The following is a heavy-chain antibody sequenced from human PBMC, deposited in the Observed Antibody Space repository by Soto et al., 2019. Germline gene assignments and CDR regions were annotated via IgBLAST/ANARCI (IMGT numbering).Heavy chain of an antibody. CDR1: GGSISSYY. D-gene: IGHD2-2*01. CDR2: IYYSGST. Sequence: SETLSLTCTVSGGSISSYYWSWIRQPPGKGLEWIGYIYYSGSTNYNPSLKSRVTISVDTSKNQFSLKLSSVTAADTAVYYCARSPYCSSTSCPSYYYYYYMDVWGKGTTVTVS. J-gene: IGHJ6*03. V-gene: IGHV4-59*01. CDR3: ARSPYCSSTSCPSYYYYYYMDV.